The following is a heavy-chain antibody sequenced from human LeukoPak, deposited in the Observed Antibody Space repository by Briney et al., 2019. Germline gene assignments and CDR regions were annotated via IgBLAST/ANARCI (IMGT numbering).Heavy chain of an antibody. D-gene: IGHD3-22*01. CDR2: ITWNGEST. CDR1: GFSFGDYG. V-gene: IGHV3-20*04. Sequence: GGSLRLSCAASGFSFGDYGMSWVRQAPGKGLEWVSGITWNGESTSYAESVKGRFTISRDKSRNFLYLQMNSLGADDTAVYYCASYWRSGYSIDFWGQGVLVTVSP. CDR3: ASYWRSGYSIDF. J-gene: IGHJ4*02.